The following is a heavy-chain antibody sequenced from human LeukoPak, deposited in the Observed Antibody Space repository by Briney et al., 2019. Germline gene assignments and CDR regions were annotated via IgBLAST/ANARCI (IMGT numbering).Heavy chain of an antibody. Sequence: ASVKVSCKASGYTFTSYDINWVRQATGQGLEWMGWMNPNSGNTGYAQKFQGRVTMTRNTSISTAYMELSSLRSEDTAVYYCARAFEHYYDSSGYSSYYFDYWGQGTLVTVSS. J-gene: IGHJ4*02. D-gene: IGHD3-22*01. V-gene: IGHV1-8*01. CDR3: ARAFEHYYDSSGYSSYYFDY. CDR1: GYTFTSYD. CDR2: MNPNSGNT.